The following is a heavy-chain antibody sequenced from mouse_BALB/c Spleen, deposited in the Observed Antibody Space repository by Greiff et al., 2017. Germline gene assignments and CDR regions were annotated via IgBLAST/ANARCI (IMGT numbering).Heavy chain of an antibody. J-gene: IGHJ2*01. CDR1: GFAFSSYD. D-gene: IGHD2-3*01. V-gene: IGHV5-12-1*01. CDR2: ISSGGGST. CDR3: ASRWLLRGYFDY. Sequence: EVQLVESGGGLVKPGGSLKLSCAASGFAFSSYDMSWVRQTPEKRLEWVAYISSGGGSTYYPDTVKGRFTISRDNAKNTLYLQMSSLKSEDTAMYYCASRWLLRGYFDYWGQGTTLTVSS.